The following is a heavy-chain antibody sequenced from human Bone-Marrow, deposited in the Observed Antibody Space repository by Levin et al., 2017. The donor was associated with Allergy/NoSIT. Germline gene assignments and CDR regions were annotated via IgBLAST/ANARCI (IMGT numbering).Heavy chain of an antibody. Sequence: LRLSCTVSGGSISSGGYYWSWIRQHPGKGLEWIGYIYYSGSTYYNPSLKSRVTISVDTSKNQFSLKLSSVTAADTAVYYCARGAWAAVDPWGQGTLVTVSS. CDR2: IYYSGST. J-gene: IGHJ5*02. CDR1: GGSISSGGYY. V-gene: IGHV4-31*03. CDR3: ARGAWAAVDP. D-gene: IGHD6-13*01.